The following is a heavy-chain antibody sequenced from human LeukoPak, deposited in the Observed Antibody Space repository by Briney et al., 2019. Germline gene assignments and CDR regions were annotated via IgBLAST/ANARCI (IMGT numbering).Heavy chain of an antibody. CDR2: ISYDGSNK. J-gene: IGHJ3*02. CDR3: ARDRDTAMVHDAFDI. D-gene: IGHD5-18*01. Sequence: PGGSLRLSCAASGFTLSSYAMHWVRQAPGKGLEWVAVISYDGSNKYADSVKGRFTISRDNSKNTLYLQMNRLRAEDTAVYYCARDRDTAMVHDAFDIWGQGTMVTVSS. V-gene: IGHV3-30*04. CDR1: GFTLSSYA.